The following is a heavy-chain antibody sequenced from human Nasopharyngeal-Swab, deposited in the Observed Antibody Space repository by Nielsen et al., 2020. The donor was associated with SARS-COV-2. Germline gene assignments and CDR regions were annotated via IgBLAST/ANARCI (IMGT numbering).Heavy chain of an antibody. Sequence: SQTLSPTCGLTGASFSGYYCGWIRQPPRKGLEWIGDITRSGNTNYNPALRSRVTISVSTSKGEFSLKLTSVTAADTAIYFCARVNNGGGMVPASYSFFMDVWGKGTSVAVSS. J-gene: IGHJ6*03. CDR1: GASFSGYY. CDR2: ITRSGNT. V-gene: IGHV4-34*01. CDR3: ARVNNGGGMVPASYSFFMDV. D-gene: IGHD3-3*02.